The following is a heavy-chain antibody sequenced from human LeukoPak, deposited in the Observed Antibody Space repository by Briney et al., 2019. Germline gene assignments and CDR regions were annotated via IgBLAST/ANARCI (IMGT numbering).Heavy chain of an antibody. J-gene: IGHJ5*02. Sequence: ASVKVSCKASGYTFTSYAMHWVRQAPGQRFEWMGWINAGNGNTKYSQKFQGRVTITRDTSASTAYMELSSLRSEDTAVYYCARSVTPLKWFDPWGQGTLVTVSS. CDR1: GYTFTSYA. CDR3: ARSVTPLKWFDP. V-gene: IGHV1-3*01. D-gene: IGHD4-23*01. CDR2: INAGNGNT.